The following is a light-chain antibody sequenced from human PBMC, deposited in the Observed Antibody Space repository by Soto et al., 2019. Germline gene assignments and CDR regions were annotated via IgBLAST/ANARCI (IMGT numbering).Light chain of an antibody. J-gene: IGKJ4*01. Sequence: EIVMTQSPATLSASPGERASLSCRASQSVGTSLAWYQQKRGQVPRLVIYGASTRAAGIPARFSGSGSGTEFTLAISSLQSEDFAVYYCQQHNGWPLTFGGGTKVEIK. CDR1: QSVGTS. CDR2: GAS. CDR3: QQHNGWPLT. V-gene: IGKV3-15*01.